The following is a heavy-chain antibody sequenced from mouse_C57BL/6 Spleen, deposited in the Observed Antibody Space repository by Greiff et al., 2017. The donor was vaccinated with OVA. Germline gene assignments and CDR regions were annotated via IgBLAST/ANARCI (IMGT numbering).Heavy chain of an antibody. CDR1: GYTFTDYY. J-gene: IGHJ1*03. V-gene: IGHV1-76*01. CDR3: ATGYYGSSPVDV. D-gene: IGHD1-1*01. CDR2: IYPGSGNT. Sequence: QVQLKESGAELVRPGASVKLSCKASGYTFTDYYINWVKQRPGQGLEWIARIYPGSGNTYYNEKFKGKATLTAEKSSSTAYMQLSSLTSEDSAVYFCATGYYGSSPVDVWGTGTTVTVSS.